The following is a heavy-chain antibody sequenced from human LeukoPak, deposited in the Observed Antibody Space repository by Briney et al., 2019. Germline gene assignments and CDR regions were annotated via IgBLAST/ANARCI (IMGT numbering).Heavy chain of an antibody. CDR1: GYTFSNYF. CDR2: INSSGGST. V-gene: IGHV1-46*01. D-gene: IGHD4-17*01. CDR3: ARRNGGDYLFFDY. Sequence: GASVKVSCKASGYTFSNYFLHWLRQAPGQGLEWMGIINSSGGSTTYAQQFQGRVTMTRDTSTGTVYMELSSLTSEDTAVYYCARRNGGDYLFFDYWGQGTLVTVSS. J-gene: IGHJ4*02.